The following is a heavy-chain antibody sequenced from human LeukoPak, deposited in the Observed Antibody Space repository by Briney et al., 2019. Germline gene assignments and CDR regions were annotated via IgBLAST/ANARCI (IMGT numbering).Heavy chain of an antibody. V-gene: IGHV3-74*01. CDR1: GFTFSSYW. CDR2: INSDGSST. J-gene: IGHJ4*02. D-gene: IGHD4-17*01. Sequence: GGSLRLSCAASGFTFSSYWMHWVRQAPGKGLVWVSRINSDGSSTSYADSVKGRFTISRDNAKDTLYLQMNSLRAEDTAVYYCARVSGDYTYYFDYWGQGTLVTVSS. CDR3: ARVSGDYTYYFDY.